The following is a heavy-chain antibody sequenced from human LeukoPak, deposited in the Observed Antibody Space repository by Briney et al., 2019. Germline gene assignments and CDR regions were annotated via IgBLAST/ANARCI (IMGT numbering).Heavy chain of an antibody. CDR3: ARDLGYYDFWSGDGRDY. CDR1: GVMKTYS. D-gene: IGHD3-3*01. Sequence: GGSLRLSCAASGVMKTYSMNWVRQAPGKGLEWVSRINSDGSSTSYADSVKGRFTISRDNAKNTLYLQMNSLRAEDTAAYYCARDLGYYDFWSGDGRDYWGQGTLVTVSS. CDR2: INSDGSST. V-gene: IGHV3-74*01. J-gene: IGHJ4*02.